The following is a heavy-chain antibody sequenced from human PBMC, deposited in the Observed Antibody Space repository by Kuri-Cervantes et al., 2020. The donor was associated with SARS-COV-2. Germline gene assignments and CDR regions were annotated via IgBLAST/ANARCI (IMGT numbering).Heavy chain of an antibody. Sequence: GGSLRLSCAASGFTFDDYGMSWVRQAPGKGLEWVSGINWNGGSTGYADSVKGRFTISRDNAKNSLYLQMNSLRAEDMALYYCAKTTYPFTSYSGSYGFDYWGQGTLVTVSS. CDR2: INWNGGST. CDR1: GFTFDDYG. D-gene: IGHD1-26*01. V-gene: IGHV3-20*04. CDR3: AKTTYPFTSYSGSYGFDY. J-gene: IGHJ4*02.